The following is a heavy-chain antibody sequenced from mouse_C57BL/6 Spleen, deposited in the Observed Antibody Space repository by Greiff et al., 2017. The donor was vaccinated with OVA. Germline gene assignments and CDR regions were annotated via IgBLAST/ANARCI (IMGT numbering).Heavy chain of an antibody. CDR1: GFNIKDDY. J-gene: IGHJ2*01. Sequence: EVQLQQSGAELVRPGASVKLSCTASGFNIKDDYMHWVKQRPEQGLEWIGWIDPENGDTEYASKFQGKATITADTSSNTAYLQLSSLTSEDAAVYYCTTRLGRRYFDYWGQGTTLTVSS. D-gene: IGHD4-1*01. CDR3: TTRLGRRYFDY. CDR2: IDPENGDT. V-gene: IGHV14-4*01.